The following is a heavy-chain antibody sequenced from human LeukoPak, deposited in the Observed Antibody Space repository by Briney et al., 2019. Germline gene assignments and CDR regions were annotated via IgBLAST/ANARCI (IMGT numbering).Heavy chain of an antibody. CDR1: GFTFSGYA. J-gene: IGHJ4*02. V-gene: IGHV3-33*01. CDR3: AGSGSSWYSLDN. Sequence: GGSLRLSCAASGFTFSGYAMHWVRQAPGKGLEWVAVIWYDGSNKYYADSVKGRFTISRDNSKNTLYLQMNSLRAEDTAVYYCAGSGSSWYSLDNWGLGTLVTVSS. D-gene: IGHD6-13*01. CDR2: IWYDGSNK.